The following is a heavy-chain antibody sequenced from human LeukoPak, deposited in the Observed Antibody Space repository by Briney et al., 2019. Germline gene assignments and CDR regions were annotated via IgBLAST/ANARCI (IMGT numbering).Heavy chain of an antibody. CDR2: MNPNSGNT. Sequence: ASVKVSCKASGYTFTSYDINWVRQATGQGLEWRGGMNPNSGNTGYAQKFQGRVTMTRNTSISTAYMELSSLRSEDTAVYYCARRGGYYDSSGYYYYAFDIWGQGTMVTVSS. D-gene: IGHD3-22*01. CDR1: GYTFTSYD. J-gene: IGHJ3*02. CDR3: ARRGGYYDSSGYYYYAFDI. V-gene: IGHV1-8*01.